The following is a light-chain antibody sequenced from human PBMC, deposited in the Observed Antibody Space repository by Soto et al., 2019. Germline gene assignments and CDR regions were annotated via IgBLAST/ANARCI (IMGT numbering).Light chain of an antibody. CDR2: AAS. CDR3: QQANSYPPYT. V-gene: IGKV1-12*01. J-gene: IGKJ2*01. Sequence: DIQMTQSPSSVSASVEDRVTITWRASQGISSWLAWSQQKPGKAPKLLIYAASSLQGGVPSRFSGSGSGTDFTLTISSLQPEDFATYYCQQANSYPPYTFGQGTKLEIK. CDR1: QGISSW.